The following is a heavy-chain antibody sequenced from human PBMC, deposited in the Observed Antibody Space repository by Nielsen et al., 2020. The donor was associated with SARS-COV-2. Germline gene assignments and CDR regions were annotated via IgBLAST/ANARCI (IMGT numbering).Heavy chain of an antibody. V-gene: IGHV4-39*01. CDR2: IYYSGST. CDR1: GGSISSSSYY. Sequence: SETLSLTCTVSGGSISSSSYYWGWIRQPPGKGLEWIGSIYYSGSTYYNPSLKSRVTISVDTSKNQFSLKLSSVTAADTAVYYCARLMRSRNYFDYWGQGTLVTVSS. CDR3: ARLMRSRNYFDY. D-gene: IGHD1-26*01. J-gene: IGHJ4*02.